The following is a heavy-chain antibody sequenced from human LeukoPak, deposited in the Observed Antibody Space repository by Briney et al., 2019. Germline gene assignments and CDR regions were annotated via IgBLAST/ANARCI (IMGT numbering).Heavy chain of an antibody. CDR3: AREFTEYYYDSSKASY. D-gene: IGHD3-22*01. V-gene: IGHV4-38-2*02. Sequence: SETLSLTCTVSGYSISSGYYWGWIRQPPGKGLEWIGSIYHSGSTYYNPSLKSRVTISVDTSKNQFSLKLSSVTAADTAVYYCAREFTEYYYDSSKASYWGQGTLVTVSS. CDR1: GYSISSGYY. J-gene: IGHJ4*02. CDR2: IYHSGST.